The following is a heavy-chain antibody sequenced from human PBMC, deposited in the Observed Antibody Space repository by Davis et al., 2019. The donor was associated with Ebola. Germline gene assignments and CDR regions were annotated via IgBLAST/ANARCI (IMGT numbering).Heavy chain of an antibody. V-gene: IGHV3-53*01. CDR1: EFSVTNNY. Sequence: GESLKISCAGSEFSVTNNYMSWGRQAPGKGLEWVSVIYSGGNTYYADSVKGRFTHSRDSSKNTLYLQMDSLRAEDTAVYFCAGDPGLANGMDVWGKGTTVTVSS. CDR2: IYSGGNT. D-gene: IGHD3-16*01. J-gene: IGHJ6*04. CDR3: AGDPGLANGMDV.